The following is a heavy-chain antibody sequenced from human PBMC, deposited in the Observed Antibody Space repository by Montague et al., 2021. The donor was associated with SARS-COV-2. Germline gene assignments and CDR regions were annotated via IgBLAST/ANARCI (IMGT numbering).Heavy chain of an antibody. CDR3: VRDLYCRSTACIGNAFDV. CDR1: GAFITSHY. CDR2: VFSGGSS. Sequence: SETLSLTCTVSGAFITSHYWSWIRQPPGKGLKWIGNVFSGGSSKYKPSLKSRVTLSVDTSKNQFSLKLTSVTTADTALYYCVRDLYCRSTACIGNAFDVWGQGTMVSVFS. J-gene: IGHJ3*01. V-gene: IGHV4-59*11. D-gene: IGHD2-2*01.